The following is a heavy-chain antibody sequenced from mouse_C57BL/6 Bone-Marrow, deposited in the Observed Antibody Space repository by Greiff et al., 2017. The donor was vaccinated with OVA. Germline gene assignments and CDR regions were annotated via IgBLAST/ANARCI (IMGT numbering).Heavy chain of an antibody. Sequence: QVQLQQPGAELVKPGASVKLSCKASGYTFTSYWMQWVKQRPGQGLEWIGEIDPSDSYTNYNQKFKGKATLTVDTSSSTAYMQLSSLTSEDSAVYYCARSVYYYGSSFWGQGTTLTVSS. D-gene: IGHD1-1*01. V-gene: IGHV1-50*01. CDR1: GYTFTSYW. CDR2: IDPSDSYT. CDR3: ARSVYYYGSSF. J-gene: IGHJ2*01.